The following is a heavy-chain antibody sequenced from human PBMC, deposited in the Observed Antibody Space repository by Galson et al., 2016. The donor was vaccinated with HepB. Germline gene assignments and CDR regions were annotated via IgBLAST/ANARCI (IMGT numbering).Heavy chain of an antibody. D-gene: IGHD3-22*01. CDR3: ARFKRFIYESSASYSNWFDP. J-gene: IGHJ5*02. CDR1: GYNLNSFG. V-gene: IGHV1-18*01. CDR2: ISGYTGSR. Sequence: QSGAEVTKPGESLKISCKAAGYNLNSFGISWVRQAPGQGLEWMGWISGYTGSRHYGQKFQDRVTLTTDASTNTAYMELRSLSSDDTAVYYCARFKRFIYESSASYSNWFDPWGQGTLVTVSS.